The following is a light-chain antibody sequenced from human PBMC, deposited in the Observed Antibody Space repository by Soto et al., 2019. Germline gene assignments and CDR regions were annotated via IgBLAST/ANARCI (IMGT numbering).Light chain of an antibody. V-gene: IGKV3-20*01. Sequence: DIVLTQSPGTLSLSPGERATLSCRASQSVSSNYLAWYQQRPGQGPRLLIFGASYRATGIPDMFSGSGSGTDFTLTISRLEPEDFAVYYCQHYGSSPPEFTFGPGTRVDSK. CDR2: GAS. J-gene: IGKJ3*01. CDR1: QSVSSNY. CDR3: QHYGSSPPEFT.